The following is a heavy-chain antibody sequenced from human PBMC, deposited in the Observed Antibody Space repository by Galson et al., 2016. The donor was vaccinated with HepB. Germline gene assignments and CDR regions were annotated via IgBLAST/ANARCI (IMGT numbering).Heavy chain of an antibody. J-gene: IGHJ4*02. CDR1: GFTFSSYG. Sequence: SLRLSCAASGFTFSSYGMHWVRQAPGKGLEWVAVIFFDGRATYYAHSVEGRFTVSRDNSKNTLSLQMNGLRVEDTAVYYCARDPIPYCSSSSCYYFDSWGQGTLVSVSS. V-gene: IGHV3-33*01. CDR3: ARDPIPYCSSSSCYYFDS. D-gene: IGHD2-2*01. CDR2: IFFDGRAT.